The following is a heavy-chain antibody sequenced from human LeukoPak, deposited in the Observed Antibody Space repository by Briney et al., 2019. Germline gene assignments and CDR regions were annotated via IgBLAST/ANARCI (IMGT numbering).Heavy chain of an antibody. CDR1: GFTFSSNA. CDR2: ITVNGDST. D-gene: IGHD2-2*01. V-gene: IGHV3-23*01. CDR3: AKVYCISSSCYFSTFDY. J-gene: IGHJ4*02. Sequence: GSLRLSCAASGFTFSSNAISWVRQAPGKGLEWVSSITVNGDSTYYADSVKGRFTISRDNSKNTLYLHMNSPRAEDTAVYYCAKVYCISSSCYFSTFDYWGQGTLVTVSS.